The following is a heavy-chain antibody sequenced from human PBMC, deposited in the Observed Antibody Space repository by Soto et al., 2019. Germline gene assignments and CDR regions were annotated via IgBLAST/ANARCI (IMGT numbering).Heavy chain of an antibody. J-gene: IGHJ5*02. Sequence: QVQLVESGGGVVQPGRSLRLSCAASGFTFSSYAMHWVRQAPGKGLEWVAVISYDGSNKYYADSVNGRFTISRDNSKNTLYLQMNSLRAEDTAVYYCAREIGGRDVVVPAAIIWFDPWGQGTLVTVSS. V-gene: IGHV3-30-3*01. CDR2: ISYDGSNK. CDR1: GFTFSSYA. CDR3: AREIGGRDVVVPAAIIWFDP. D-gene: IGHD2-2*02.